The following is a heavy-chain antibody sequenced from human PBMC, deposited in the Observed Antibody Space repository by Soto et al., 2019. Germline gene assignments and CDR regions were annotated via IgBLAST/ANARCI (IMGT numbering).Heavy chain of an antibody. V-gene: IGHV4-30-2*06. D-gene: IGHD4-17*01. J-gene: IGHJ4*02. Sequence: PSETLSLTCAVSGGSISSGGYTWNWIRQSPGKGLEWIGHMHHSGSTYYNPSLKSRVTISVDRSENQFSLKLSSMTAADTAVYYCARGNMVTTGLSLDDWGPGTLVTVSS. CDR1: GGSISSGGYT. CDR2: MHHSGST. CDR3: ARGNMVTTGLSLDD.